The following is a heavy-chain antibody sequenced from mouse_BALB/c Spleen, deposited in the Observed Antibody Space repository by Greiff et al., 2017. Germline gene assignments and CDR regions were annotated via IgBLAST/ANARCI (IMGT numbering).Heavy chain of an antibody. CDR2: IWRGGST. Sequence: QVQLQQSGPSLVQPSQSLSITCTVSGFSLTSYGVHWVRQSPGKGLEWLGVIWRGGSTDYNAAFMSRLSITKDNSKSQVFFKMNSLQADDTAIYYCAKNSYYDYPWFAYWGQGTLVTVSA. CDR1: GFSLTSYG. CDR3: AKNSYYDYPWFAY. V-gene: IGHV2-5-1*01. J-gene: IGHJ3*01. D-gene: IGHD2-4*01.